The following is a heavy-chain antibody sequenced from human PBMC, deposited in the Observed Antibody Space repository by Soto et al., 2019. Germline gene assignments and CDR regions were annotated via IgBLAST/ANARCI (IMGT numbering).Heavy chain of an antibody. J-gene: IGHJ5*01. CDR3: ARTYNWFDS. CDR2: IYYSGST. D-gene: IGHD3-16*01. Sequence: SETLSLTCTVSGGSVSSGIYYWSWIRQPPGKGLECIGYIYYSGSTNYNPSLKSRVTISIDTSKNQFSLELSSVTAADTAVYYCARTYNWFDSWGQGTPVTVSS. V-gene: IGHV4-61*01. CDR1: GGSVSSGIYY.